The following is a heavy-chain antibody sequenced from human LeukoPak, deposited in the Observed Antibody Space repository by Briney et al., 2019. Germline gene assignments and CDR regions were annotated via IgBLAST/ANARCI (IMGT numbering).Heavy chain of an antibody. V-gene: IGHV1-18*01. D-gene: IGHD6-19*01. Sequence: ASVKVSCKASGYTFTNYGISWVRQAPGQGLEWMGWISTYNGNTIYAQKLQGRVTLTTDTSTSTAYVELRSLRSDDTAVYYCAREGTSGWHGGDHWGQGTLVTVSS. CDR3: AREGTSGWHGGDH. J-gene: IGHJ4*02. CDR1: GYTFTNYG. CDR2: ISTYNGNT.